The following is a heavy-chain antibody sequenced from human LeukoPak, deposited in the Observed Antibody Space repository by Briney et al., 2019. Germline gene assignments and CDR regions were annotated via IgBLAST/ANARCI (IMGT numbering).Heavy chain of an antibody. D-gene: IGHD3-22*01. V-gene: IGHV1-2*02. CDR2: VNPNSGGT. CDR1: GYTFTGYY. CDR3: ARDYYDSSGYSRFDP. J-gene: IGHJ5*02. Sequence: ASVKVSCKASGYTFTGYYMHWVRQAPGQGLEWMGWVNPNSGGTDYAQKFQGRVTMTRDTSISTAYMEVSRLRSDDTAVYYCARDYYDSSGYSRFDPWGQGTLVTVSS.